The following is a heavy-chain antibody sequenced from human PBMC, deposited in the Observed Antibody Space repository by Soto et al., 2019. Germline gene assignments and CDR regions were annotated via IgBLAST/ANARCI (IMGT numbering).Heavy chain of an antibody. Sequence: QVQLQESGPGLVKPSQTLSLTCTVSGGSINSGGYCWSWXRQHPGKGLDWIGCISYGGSTSYNPSLNSRVTISVDTSKNQFSLKLTSVTAADTAVYYCSRGILVWGQGALITVSS. J-gene: IGHJ4*02. CDR2: ISYGGST. V-gene: IGHV4-31*03. D-gene: IGHD5-18*01. CDR3: SRGILV. CDR1: GGSINSGGYC.